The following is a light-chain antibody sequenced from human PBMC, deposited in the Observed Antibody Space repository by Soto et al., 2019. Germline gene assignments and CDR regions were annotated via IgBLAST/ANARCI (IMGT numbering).Light chain of an antibody. J-gene: IGKJ5*01. CDR2: GAS. CDR3: QQYGSSLSIT. V-gene: IGKV3-20*01. Sequence: EIVLTQSPGTLSLSPGERVTLSCRASQSVSSSYLAWYQQKPGQAPRLLIYGASSKATGIPDRFSGSGSGKDFTLTISRLEPEEFAVYYCQQYGSSLSITFGQGTRLENK. CDR1: QSVSSSY.